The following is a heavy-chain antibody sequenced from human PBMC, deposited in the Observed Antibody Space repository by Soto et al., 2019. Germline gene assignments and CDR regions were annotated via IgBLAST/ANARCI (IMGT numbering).Heavy chain of an antibody. J-gene: IGHJ4*02. D-gene: IGHD4-17*01. CDR3: ASLGYGDYCADY. Sequence: QLQLQESGPGLVKPSETLSLTCTVSGGSISSSSYYWGWIRQPPGQGLEWIGSIYYSGSTYYNPSLKSRVTLSVDTCNNQVSLKLSSVTAADTAVYYCASLGYGDYCADYWGQGTLVTVSS. CDR2: IYYSGST. V-gene: IGHV4-39*01. CDR1: GGSISSSSYY.